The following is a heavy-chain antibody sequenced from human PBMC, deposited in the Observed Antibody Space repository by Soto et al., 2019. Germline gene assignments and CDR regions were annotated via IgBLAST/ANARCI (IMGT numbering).Heavy chain of an antibody. CDR3: ARLPVAAAGTIFFDY. CDR2: MNPNSGNT. J-gene: IGHJ4*02. V-gene: IGHV1-8*01. CDR1: GDTFACYA. Sequence: GASVEASSKARGDTFACYAISWVRQATGQGLEWMGWMNPNSGNTGYAQKFQGRVTMTRNTSISTAYMELSSLRSEDAAVYYCARLPVAAAGTIFFDYWGQGTLVTVSS. D-gene: IGHD6-13*01.